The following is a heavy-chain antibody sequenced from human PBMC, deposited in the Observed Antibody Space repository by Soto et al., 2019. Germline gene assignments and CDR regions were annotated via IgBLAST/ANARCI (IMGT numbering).Heavy chain of an antibody. J-gene: IGHJ3*02. V-gene: IGHV1-18*01. Sequence: ASGNVSCKASCYTFTGYVIIWVRQAPGQGLEWMVWISAYNGNTNYAQKLQGRVTITTDTSTSTAYMELRSLRSDDTAVYYCARKWLSAFDIWGQGTMVTVSS. CDR2: ISAYNGNT. CDR3: ARKWLSAFDI. D-gene: IGHD3-22*01. CDR1: CYTFTGYV.